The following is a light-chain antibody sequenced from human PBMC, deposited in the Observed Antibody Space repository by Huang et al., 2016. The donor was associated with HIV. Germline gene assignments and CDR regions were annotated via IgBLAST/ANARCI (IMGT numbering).Light chain of an antibody. J-gene: IGKJ5*01. CDR2: GAS. Sequence: EIVMTQSPATLSVSPGERATLSCRASQTISSNLAWYQQKPGQAPRLLIYGASTRATVIPARFSGSGSGTEFTLSITSLQSEDFAVYFCQQYNNWPPITFGQGTRLEIK. CDR3: QQYNNWPPIT. V-gene: IGKV3-15*01. CDR1: QTISSN.